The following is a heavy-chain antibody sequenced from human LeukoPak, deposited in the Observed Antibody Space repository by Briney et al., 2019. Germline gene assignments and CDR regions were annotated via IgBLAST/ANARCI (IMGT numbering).Heavy chain of an antibody. CDR2: IYYSGST. CDR3: ARESYYDSSGYYGYFDY. D-gene: IGHD3-22*01. J-gene: IGHJ4*02. V-gene: IGHV4-59*01. Sequence: SETLSLTCTVSGGSISSYYWSWIRQPPGKGLEWLGYIYYSGSTNYNPSLRSRVTISVDTSKNQFSLKLSSVTAADTAVYYCARESYYDSSGYYGYFDYWGQGTLVTVSS. CDR1: GGSISSYY.